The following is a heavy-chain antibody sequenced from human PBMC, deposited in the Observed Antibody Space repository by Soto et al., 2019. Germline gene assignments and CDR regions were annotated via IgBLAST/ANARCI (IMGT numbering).Heavy chain of an antibody. J-gene: IGHJ4*02. CDR2: INAGGGNT. Sequence: GGSLRLSCVASRFSFNTFAMSWDRQAPGTGLEWASSINAGGGNTYYADSVKGRFTISSDNSKNTLHLQMDTLRAEDTAIYSCAKYSYNDCWPGHYYHLEYWGQGTQVTVAS. CDR1: RFSFNTFA. D-gene: IGHD3-3*01. V-gene: IGHV3-23*01. CDR3: AKYSYNDCWPGHYYHLEY.